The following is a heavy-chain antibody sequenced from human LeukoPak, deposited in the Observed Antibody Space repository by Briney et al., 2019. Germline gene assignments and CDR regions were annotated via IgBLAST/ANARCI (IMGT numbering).Heavy chain of an antibody. CDR3: AKDLTTMVTHLTFDY. J-gene: IGHJ4*02. CDR2: MNQDGSEK. Sequence: GGSLRLSCAASGFTFSSYWMSWVRQAPGKGLEWVANMNQDGSEKYYVDSVKGRFTISRDNSKNTLYLQMNSLRAEDTAVYYCAKDLTTMVTHLTFDYWGQGTLVTVSS. D-gene: IGHD4-23*01. V-gene: IGHV3-7*01. CDR1: GFTFSSYW.